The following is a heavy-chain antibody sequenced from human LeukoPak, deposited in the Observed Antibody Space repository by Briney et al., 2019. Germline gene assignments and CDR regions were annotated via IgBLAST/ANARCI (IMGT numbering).Heavy chain of an antibody. Sequence: SETLSLTCSVSGGSVSNYYWSWIRQPPGKGLEWIGYVYYTGSTNYNPSLKSRVTMFEDKSKNQFSLKLSSVTAADTAVYYCARGGSGYDSFYYYGMDVWGQGTTVTVSS. CDR2: VYYTGST. CDR1: GGSVSNYY. CDR3: ARGGSGYDSFYYYGMDV. J-gene: IGHJ6*02. V-gene: IGHV4-59*02. D-gene: IGHD5-12*01.